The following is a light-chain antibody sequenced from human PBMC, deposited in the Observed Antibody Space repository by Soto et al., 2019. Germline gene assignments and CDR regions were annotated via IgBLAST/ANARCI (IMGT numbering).Light chain of an antibody. J-gene: IGLJ3*02. CDR2: GVS. CDR1: SSDVGGYNY. CDR3: MSYTSSSTWV. V-gene: IGLV2-14*03. Sequence: QSVLTQPASVSGSPGQSITISCTGTSSDVGGYNYVSWYQQHPGKAPKLMIYGVSNRPSGVPNRFSGSKSGNTASLTISGLQAEDEADYYCMSYTSSSTWVFGGGTKVTVL.